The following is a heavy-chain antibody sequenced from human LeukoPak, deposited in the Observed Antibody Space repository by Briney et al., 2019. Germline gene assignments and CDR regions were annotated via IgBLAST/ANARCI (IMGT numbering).Heavy chain of an antibody. V-gene: IGHV3-74*01. Sequence: GGSLRLSCVASGFTFCSYWMHWVRQGPGKGLVWVSLINPDGSSTNYADSVKGRFTISRDNAKNTVYLQMNSLRVEDTAVYYCVRYGSFSHWGQGTLVTVSS. CDR1: GFTFCSYW. J-gene: IGHJ4*02. CDR3: VRYGSFSH. D-gene: IGHD2-15*01. CDR2: INPDGSST.